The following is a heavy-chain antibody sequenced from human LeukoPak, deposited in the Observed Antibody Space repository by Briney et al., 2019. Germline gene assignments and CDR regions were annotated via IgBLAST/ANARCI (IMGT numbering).Heavy chain of an antibody. J-gene: IGHJ3*02. CDR1: GLTFSSYR. D-gene: IGHD3-16*01. Sequence: GGALTLSCAASGLTFSSYRMNWLRQAPGKELAWVSSISSSSSYIYYADSVKGRFTISRDNAKNSLYLQMNSLRAEDTAVYYCASGGATDAFDIWGQGKVVTVSS. CDR3: ASGGATDAFDI. V-gene: IGHV3-21*01. CDR2: ISSSSSYI.